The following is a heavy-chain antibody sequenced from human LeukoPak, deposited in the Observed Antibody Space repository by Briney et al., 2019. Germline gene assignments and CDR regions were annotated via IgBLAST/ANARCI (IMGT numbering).Heavy chain of an antibody. V-gene: IGHV1-2*05. CDR3: ALGSTTGRHAFDI. D-gene: IGHD1-26*01. CDR2: INPNSGGT. Sequence: ASVKVSCKASGYTFTGYYMHWVRQAPGQGLEWMGRINPNSGGTNYAQKFQGRVTMTRDTSISTAYMELSRLRSDDTVVYYCALGSTTGRHAFDIWGQGTMVTVSS. J-gene: IGHJ3*02. CDR1: GYTFTGYY.